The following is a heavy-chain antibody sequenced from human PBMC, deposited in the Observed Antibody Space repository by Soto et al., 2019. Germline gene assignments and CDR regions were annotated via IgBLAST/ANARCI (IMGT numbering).Heavy chain of an antibody. J-gene: IGHJ4*02. CDR2: IIPIFGTA. CDR1: GGTFSSYA. D-gene: IGHD3-3*01. V-gene: IGHV1-69*13. CDR3: ARGTIFGVVIINRFDY. Sequence: SVKVSCKASGGTFSSYAISWVRQAPGQGLEWMGGIIPIFGTANYTQKFQGRVTITADESTSTAYMELSSLRSEDTAVYYCARGTIFGVVIINRFDYWGREPWSPSPQ.